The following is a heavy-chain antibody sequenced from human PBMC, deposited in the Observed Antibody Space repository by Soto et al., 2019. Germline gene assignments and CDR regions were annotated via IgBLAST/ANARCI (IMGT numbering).Heavy chain of an antibody. J-gene: IGHJ4*02. Sequence: QVQLVQSGAEVKKPGASVKVSCKASGYTFTSYGISWVRQAPGQGLEWMGWISAYNGNTNYAQKLQGRVTMTTDTSQSSAYMGLRRLRSDGQAVYYWARGSGLGGAGPDYWGQGTLVTVSS. CDR1: GYTFTSYG. CDR3: ARGSGLGGAGPDY. D-gene: IGHD6-19*01. CDR2: ISAYNGNT. V-gene: IGHV1-18*01.